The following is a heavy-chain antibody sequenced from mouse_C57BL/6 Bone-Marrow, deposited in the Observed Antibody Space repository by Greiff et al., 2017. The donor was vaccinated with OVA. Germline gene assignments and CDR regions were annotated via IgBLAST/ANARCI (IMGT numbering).Heavy chain of an antibody. Sequence: QVQLQQSGAELVRPGASVTLSCKASGYTFTDYEMHWVKQTPVHGLEWIGAIDPETGGTAYNQKFKGKAILTADKSSGTAYLELRSLTSEDSAVYYCTRRYMGGYYAMDYWGQGTSVTVSS. V-gene: IGHV1-15*01. CDR1: GYTFTDYE. J-gene: IGHJ4*01. CDR3: TRRYMGGYYAMDY. D-gene: IGHD2-12*01. CDR2: IDPETGGT.